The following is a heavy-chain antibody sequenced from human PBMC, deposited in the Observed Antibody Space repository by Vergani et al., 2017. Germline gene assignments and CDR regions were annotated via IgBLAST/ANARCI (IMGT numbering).Heavy chain of an antibody. V-gene: IGHV4-39*01. CDR3: ARHKEQLVPGNYYYYYYMYF. CDR2: IYYSGST. J-gene: IGHJ6*03. CDR1: GGSIRSTFYY. Sequence: QLQLQESDPGLVKPSETPSLTCTVSGGSIRSTFYYWGWIRQPPGKGLEWIGIIYYSGSTYYNPSLKSRVTIPVYTSKNQFSLKMNSVTAADTAVYYCARHKEQLVPGNYYYYYYMYFWGKGTTVTVSS. D-gene: IGHD6-13*01.